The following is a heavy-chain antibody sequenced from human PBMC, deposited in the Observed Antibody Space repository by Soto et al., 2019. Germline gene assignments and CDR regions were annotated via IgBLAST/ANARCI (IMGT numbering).Heavy chain of an antibody. V-gene: IGHV1-69*06. CDR3: ARGSGYCSSTSCPKGHYYYYGMDV. CDR2: IIPIFGTA. Sequence: SVKVSCKASGGTFSSYAISWVRQAPGQGLEWMGGIIPIFGTANYAQKFQGRVTITADKSTSTAYMELSSLRSEDTAVYYCARGSGYCSSTSCPKGHYYYYGMDVCGQRTTVTVSS. J-gene: IGHJ6*02. D-gene: IGHD2-2*03. CDR1: GGTFSSYA.